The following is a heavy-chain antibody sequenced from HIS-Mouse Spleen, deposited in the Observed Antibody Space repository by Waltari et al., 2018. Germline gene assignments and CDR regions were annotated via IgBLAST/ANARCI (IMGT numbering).Heavy chain of an antibody. CDR1: GGSISSSSYY. CDR3: AREIPYSSSWYDWYFDL. D-gene: IGHD6-13*01. CDR2: IYYSESA. J-gene: IGHJ2*01. Sequence: QLQLQESGPGLVKPSETLSLTCTVSGGSISSSSYYWGWIRQPPGKGRDWIGSIYYSESAYYNPSPKSRVTISVDTSKNQFSLKLSSVTAADTAVYYCAREIPYSSSWYDWYFDLWGRGTLVTVSS. V-gene: IGHV4-39*07.